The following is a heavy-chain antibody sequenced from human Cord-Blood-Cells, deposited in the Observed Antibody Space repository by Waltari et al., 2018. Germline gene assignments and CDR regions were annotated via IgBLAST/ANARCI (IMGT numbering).Heavy chain of an antibody. Sequence: QVQLVQSGAEVKKPGSSVKVSCKGSGGTFSRYAIGWVRQAPGQGLEWMGGIIPIFGTANYAQKFQGRVTITADESTSTAYMELSSLRSEDTAVYYCAREGAGTHAFDIWGQGTWSPSLQ. J-gene: IGHJ3*02. V-gene: IGHV1-69*01. CDR3: AREGAGTHAFDI. CDR1: GGTFSRYA. CDR2: IIPIFGTA. D-gene: IGHD1-1*01.